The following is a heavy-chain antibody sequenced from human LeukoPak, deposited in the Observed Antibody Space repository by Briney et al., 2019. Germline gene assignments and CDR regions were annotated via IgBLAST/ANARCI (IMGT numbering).Heavy chain of an antibody. J-gene: IGHJ6*03. V-gene: IGHV3-30*02. Sequence: GGSLRLSCAASGFTFNSYGTHWVRQAPGKGLEGVAFIRYDGSYEYYGDSVKGRFTISRDNSKTTLYLQMNSLRSEDTAVYYCAKDGGLHLYYYYNYMDIWGKGTTVTVSS. CDR2: IRYDGSYE. CDR1: GFTFNSYG. D-gene: IGHD5-24*01. CDR3: AKDGGLHLYYYYNYMDI.